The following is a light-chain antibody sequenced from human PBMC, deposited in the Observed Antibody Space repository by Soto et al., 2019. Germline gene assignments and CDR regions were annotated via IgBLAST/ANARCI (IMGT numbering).Light chain of an antibody. Sequence: EIVLTQSPATLCLSPGERATLSCRASQSVSSYLAWYKQKPGQAPRLLIYDASNRATGIPTRFSGSGSGTDFTLTISSLEPEDFAVYYCQQRSNWPRWTFGQGTKVEVK. V-gene: IGKV3-11*01. CDR2: DAS. CDR3: QQRSNWPRWT. J-gene: IGKJ1*01. CDR1: QSVSSY.